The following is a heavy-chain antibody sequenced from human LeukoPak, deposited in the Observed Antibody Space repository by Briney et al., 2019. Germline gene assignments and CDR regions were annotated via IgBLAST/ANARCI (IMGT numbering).Heavy chain of an antibody. Sequence: SETLSLTCTVSGGSISFYYWSCIRQPPGKGLEWIGYIYYSGSTNHNPSLKSRVTISVETSKNQFSLKLSSVTAADTAVYYCASGYSYGYDYWGQETLVTVSS. D-gene: IGHD5-18*01. CDR3: ASGYSYGYDY. J-gene: IGHJ4*02. V-gene: IGHV4-59*08. CDR1: GGSISFYY. CDR2: IYYSGST.